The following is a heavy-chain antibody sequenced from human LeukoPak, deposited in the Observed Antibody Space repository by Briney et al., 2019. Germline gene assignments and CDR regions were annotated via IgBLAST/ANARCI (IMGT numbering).Heavy chain of an antibody. CDR3: ARDNMVRGVLSFDP. V-gene: IGHV1-69*06. CDR2: IIPIFGTA. D-gene: IGHD3-10*01. J-gene: IGHJ5*02. Sequence: GASVKVACKASGGTCSSYAISWVRQAPGQGLEWMGGIIPIFGTANYAQKFQGRVTITADKSTSTAYMELSSLRSEDTAVYYCARDNMVRGVLSFDPWGQGTLVTVSS. CDR1: GGTCSSYA.